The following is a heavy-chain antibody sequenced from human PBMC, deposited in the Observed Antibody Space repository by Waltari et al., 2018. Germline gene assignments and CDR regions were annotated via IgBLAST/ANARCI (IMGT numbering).Heavy chain of an antibody. Sequence: QVQLVQSGAEVKNPGASVKVPCKAPGYTFTSYDINWARHATGQGLEWMGWMNPNSGNTGYAQKFQGRVTITRNTSISTAYMELSSLRSEDTAVYYCARARLVRRGFDPWGQGTLVTVSS. CDR3: ARARLVRRGFDP. J-gene: IGHJ5*02. CDR2: MNPNSGNT. D-gene: IGHD6-19*01. CDR1: GYTFTSYD. V-gene: IGHV1-8*03.